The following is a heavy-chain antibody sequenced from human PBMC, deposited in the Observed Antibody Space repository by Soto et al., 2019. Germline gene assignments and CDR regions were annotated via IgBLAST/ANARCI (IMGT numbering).Heavy chain of an antibody. D-gene: IGHD3-10*01. CDR1: GYSFTTYW. CDR2: IYPADSDT. Sequence: GESLKISCKGSGYSFTTYWIAWVRQMPGKGLEWMGIIYPADSDTKYSPSFQGQVTISADKSVSTAYLQWSSLKASDTATYYCARSGSGTYERSKYYFYGMDVWGQGATVTVSS. CDR3: ARSGSGTYERSKYYFYGMDV. V-gene: IGHV5-51*01. J-gene: IGHJ6*02.